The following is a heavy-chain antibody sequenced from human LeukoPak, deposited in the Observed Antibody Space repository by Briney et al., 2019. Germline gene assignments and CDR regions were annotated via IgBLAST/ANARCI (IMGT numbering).Heavy chain of an antibody. J-gene: IGHJ4*02. V-gene: IGHV3-7*01. CDR3: ASGSHCDF. CDR1: GFTFSSNW. Sequence: GGSLRLSCVASGFTFSSNWMSWVRQVPGKGLEWVANIKPDGSVKQYAQSVKGRFTISRDNTRNSLDLQMSSLRAEDTAVYYCASGSHCDFWGQGTLVTVSS. CDR2: IKPDGSVK.